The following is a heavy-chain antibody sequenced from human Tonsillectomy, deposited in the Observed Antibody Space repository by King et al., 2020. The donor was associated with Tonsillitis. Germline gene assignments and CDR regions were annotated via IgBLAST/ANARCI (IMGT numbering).Heavy chain of an antibody. CDR3: ATSLELQTKWYFDL. CDR1: GFSFIIAW. V-gene: IGHV3-15*04. Sequence: QLVQSGGGLVKPGGSLRLSCAASGFSFIIAWMSWVRQAPGKGPEWIGRIESKSDSGTIEYAAPVKGRFTISRDDSKDTLYLEMSSLKREDTAVYYCATSLELQTKWYFDLWGRGTLVSVSS. J-gene: IGHJ2*01. D-gene: IGHD1-26*01. CDR2: IESKSDSGTI.